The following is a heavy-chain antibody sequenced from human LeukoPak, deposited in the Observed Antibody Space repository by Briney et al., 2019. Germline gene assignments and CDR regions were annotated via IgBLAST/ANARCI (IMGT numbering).Heavy chain of an antibody. D-gene: IGHD2-2*01. J-gene: IGHJ6*02. CDR1: GGSLSQYY. Sequence: SETLSLTCTVSGGSLSQYYWSWIRQPPGKGLEWIGYIYYSGSTNYNPSLKSRVTLSLDTSKNQFSLKLNSVTAADTAVYYCARDGCSSTSCYSDYYYGMDVWGRGTTVTVSS. CDR2: IYYSGST. V-gene: IGHV4-59*01. CDR3: ARDGCSSTSCYSDYYYGMDV.